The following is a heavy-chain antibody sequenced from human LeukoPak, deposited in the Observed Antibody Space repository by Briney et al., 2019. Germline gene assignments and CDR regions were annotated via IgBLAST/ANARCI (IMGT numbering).Heavy chain of an antibody. CDR2: ISGSGGST. J-gene: IGHJ4*02. Sequence: PGGSLRLSCAASGFTFSSYGMHWVRQAPGKGLEWVSAISGSGGSTYYADSVKGRFTISRDNSKNTLYLQMNSLRAEDTAVYYCAKALAPFPNTIVVVTLGYWGQGTLVTVSS. D-gene: IGHD2-21*02. CDR1: GFTFSSYG. V-gene: IGHV3-23*01. CDR3: AKALAPFPNTIVVVTLGY.